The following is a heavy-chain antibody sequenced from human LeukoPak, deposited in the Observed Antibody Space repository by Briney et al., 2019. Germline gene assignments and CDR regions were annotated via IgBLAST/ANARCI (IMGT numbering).Heavy chain of an antibody. CDR3: AKDVSYSTSSFDY. J-gene: IGHJ4*02. Sequence: GGSLRLSCAASGFTFITYGMHWVRQAPGKGLDWVAFIRSDGSDKYYADSVKGRFTISRDNSKNTLYLQMNHLRAEDTAVYYCAKDVSYSTSSFDYWGQGTLVSVSS. D-gene: IGHD6-13*01. CDR1: GFTFITYG. CDR2: IRSDGSDK. V-gene: IGHV3-30*02.